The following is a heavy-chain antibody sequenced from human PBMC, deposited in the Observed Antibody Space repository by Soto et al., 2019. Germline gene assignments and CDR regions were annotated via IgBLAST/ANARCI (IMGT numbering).Heavy chain of an antibody. J-gene: IGHJ4*02. D-gene: IGHD2-21*02. Sequence: LSLTCTVSGASISGFYWSWIRKSAGKGLEWIGRIYATGTTDYNPSLKSRVMMSVDTSKDQFSLKLKSVTAADTALYFCARQRTSVVTQAYFDVWGPGSLVTVSS. CDR2: IYATGTT. CDR1: GASISGFY. V-gene: IGHV4-4*07. CDR3: ARQRTSVVTQAYFDV.